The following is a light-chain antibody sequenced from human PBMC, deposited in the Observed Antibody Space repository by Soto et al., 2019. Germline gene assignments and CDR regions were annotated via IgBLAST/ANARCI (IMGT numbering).Light chain of an antibody. J-gene: IGLJ7*01. CDR2: EDN. CDR3: QSYDSSNLAV. Sequence: NFMLTQPHSVSESPGKTVTISCTGSSGSIASNYVQWYQQRPGSAPTTVIYEDNQRPSGVPDRFSGSIDSSSNSASLTISGLKTEDEGDYYCQSYDSSNLAVFGGGTQLTVL. CDR1: SGSIASNY. V-gene: IGLV6-57*02.